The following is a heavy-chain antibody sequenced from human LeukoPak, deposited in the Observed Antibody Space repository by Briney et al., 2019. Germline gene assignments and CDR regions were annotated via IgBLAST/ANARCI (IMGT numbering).Heavy chain of an antibody. J-gene: IGHJ3*02. D-gene: IGHD3-22*01. Sequence: PSETLSLTCTVSGCTISSYYWSWIRQPAGKGLEWIGRIYNSGSTNYNLSLESRVTISVETSKKHFFLILTSVDAAATADYFCADSSGYLGDDVFDSWGQGTMVTVSS. CDR3: ADSSGYLGDDVFDS. V-gene: IGHV4-4*07. CDR2: IYNSGST. CDR1: GCTISSYY.